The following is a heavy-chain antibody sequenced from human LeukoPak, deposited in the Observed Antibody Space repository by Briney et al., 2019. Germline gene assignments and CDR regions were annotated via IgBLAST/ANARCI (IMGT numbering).Heavy chain of an antibody. CDR3: ARGDYSGYEGPFDY. CDR1: GGSISSYY. D-gene: IGHD5-12*01. J-gene: IGHJ4*02. Sequence: SETLSLTCTVSGGSISSYYWSWIRQPPGKGLEWIGYIYYSGSTNYNPSLKSRVTISVDTSKNQFSLKLSSVTAADTAVYYCARGDYSGYEGPFDYWGQGTLVTVSS. CDR2: IYYSGST. V-gene: IGHV4-59*12.